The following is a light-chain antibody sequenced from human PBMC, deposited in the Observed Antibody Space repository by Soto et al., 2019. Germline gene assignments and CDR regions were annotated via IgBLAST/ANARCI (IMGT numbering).Light chain of an antibody. V-gene: IGLV2-14*01. Sequence: QSALTQPASVSGSPGQSITISCTGTPSDIGRYNYVSWYQQFPGKVPKLLIYEVTYRPSGVSARFSGSKSGSTASLTISGLQAEDEADYYCSSYSTTSSPHVLFGGRTKVTVL. CDR2: EVT. CDR3: SSYSTTSSPHVL. J-gene: IGLJ2*01. CDR1: PSDIGRYNY.